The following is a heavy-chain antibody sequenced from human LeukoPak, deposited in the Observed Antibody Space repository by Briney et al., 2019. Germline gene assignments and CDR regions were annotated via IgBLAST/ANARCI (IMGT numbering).Heavy chain of an antibody. Sequence: ASVMVSCKASGYTFTAYYIHWVRLAPGQGLEWMGWNNPNGGGTNYAQKFQGRVTMTRDTSISTAYMELSRLTSDDTAVYYCACGGTAFDYWGQGTLVTVSS. CDR2: NNPNGGGT. J-gene: IGHJ4*02. CDR1: GYTFTAYY. V-gene: IGHV1-2*02. D-gene: IGHD2-21*02. CDR3: ACGGTAFDY.